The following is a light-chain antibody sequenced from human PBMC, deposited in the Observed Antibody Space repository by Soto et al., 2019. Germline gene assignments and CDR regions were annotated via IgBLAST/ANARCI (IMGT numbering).Light chain of an antibody. V-gene: IGLV3-21*02. CDR1: NIGSKS. CDR2: DDS. Sequence: SYELTQSPSVSVAPGQTVSITCGGYNIGSKSVHWYQQKPGQAPVLVVYDDSDRRSGIPERFSGSNSGNTATLTITRVEAGDEAGYHCLVWDSRSEHYVFGTGTKVTVL. CDR3: LVWDSRSEHYV. J-gene: IGLJ1*01.